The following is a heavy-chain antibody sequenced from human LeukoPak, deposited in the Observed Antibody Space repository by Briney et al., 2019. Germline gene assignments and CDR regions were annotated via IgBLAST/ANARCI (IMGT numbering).Heavy chain of an antibody. CDR3: ARAVPYGDRYYYYMDV. CDR2: IIPIFGTA. CDR1: GGTFSSYA. D-gene: IGHD4-17*01. V-gene: IGHV1-69*13. J-gene: IGHJ6*03. Sequence: SVKVSCKASGGTFSSYAISWVRPAPGQGLEWMGGIIPIFGTANYAQKFQGRVTITADESTSTAYMELSSLSSEDTAVYYCARAVPYGDRYYYYMDVWGKGTTVTVSS.